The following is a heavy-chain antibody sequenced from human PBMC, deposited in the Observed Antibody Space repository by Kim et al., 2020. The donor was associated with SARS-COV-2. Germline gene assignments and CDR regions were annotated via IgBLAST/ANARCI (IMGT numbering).Heavy chain of an antibody. D-gene: IGHD2-8*01. V-gene: IGHV3-21*01. CDR2: INRQSTHR. J-gene: IGHJ6*02. Sequence: GGSLRLSCAASGFTFSDSDMNWVRHAPGKGPEWVSYINRQSTHRYFVDSVRGRFAISRDNARNTLFLHMDSLRVEDTAVYYCASDKAMVARTGGMDVWGQGTTVIVSS. CDR1: GFTFSDSD. CDR3: ASDKAMVARTGGMDV.